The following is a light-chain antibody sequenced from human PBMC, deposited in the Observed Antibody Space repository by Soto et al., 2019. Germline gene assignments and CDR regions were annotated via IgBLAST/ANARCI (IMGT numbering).Light chain of an antibody. V-gene: IGLV2-8*01. CDR3: SSYTTNHTRV. Sequence: QSALTQPPSASGSPGQSVTISCTGTSSDIGGYNYVSWYQQHPGKAPKLLIYDVSERPSGVPDRFSGSKSGNTASLTISGLQAEDEADYYCSSYTTNHTRVFGGGTKLTVL. J-gene: IGLJ3*02. CDR1: SSDIGGYNY. CDR2: DVS.